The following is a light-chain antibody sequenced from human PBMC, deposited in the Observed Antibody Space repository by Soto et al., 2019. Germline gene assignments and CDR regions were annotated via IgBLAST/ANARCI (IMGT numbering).Light chain of an antibody. V-gene: IGKV1-39*01. Sequence: DIQMTQSPSSLSASVGDTVTLTCRASQSISTYLNWYQHKPGKAPKLLIYAASSLQSGVPSKFSGSGSAADFTLTISSLQPEDFALYYCQQSYMTPRTFGQGTKVDIK. CDR2: AAS. CDR3: QQSYMTPRT. CDR1: QSISTY. J-gene: IGKJ1*01.